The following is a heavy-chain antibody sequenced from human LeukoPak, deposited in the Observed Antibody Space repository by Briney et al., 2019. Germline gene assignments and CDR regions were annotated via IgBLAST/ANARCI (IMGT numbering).Heavy chain of an antibody. Sequence: GGSLRLSCTASGFTFGDYAMSWVRQAPGKGLEWVGFIRSKAYGGTTEYAASVKGRFTISRDDSKSIAYLQMNSLKTEDTAVYYCTRDGGPGWFGEGYFDYWGQGTLVTVSS. D-gene: IGHD3-10*01. V-gene: IGHV3-49*04. CDR2: IRSKAYGGTT. J-gene: IGHJ4*02. CDR1: GFTFGDYA. CDR3: TRDGGPGWFGEGYFDY.